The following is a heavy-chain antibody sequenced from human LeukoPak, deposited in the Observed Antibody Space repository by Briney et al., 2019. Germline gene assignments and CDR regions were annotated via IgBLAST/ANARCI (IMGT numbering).Heavy chain of an antibody. CDR1: GFTFSSYA. CDR3: AKDRSRDYSSSWYQGGD. V-gene: IGHV3-9*01. CDR2: ISWNSGSI. Sequence: GGSLRLSCAASGFTFSSYAMSWVRQAPGKGLEWVSGISWNSGSIGYADSVKGRFTSSRDNAKNSLYLQMNSLRAEDTALYYCAKDRSRDYSSSWYQGGDWGQGTLVTVSS. J-gene: IGHJ4*02. D-gene: IGHD6-13*01.